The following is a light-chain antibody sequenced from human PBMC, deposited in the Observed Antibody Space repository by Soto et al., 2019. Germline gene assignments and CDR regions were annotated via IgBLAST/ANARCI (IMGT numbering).Light chain of an antibody. CDR1: QSISSY. CDR3: QQSYSTPPYT. J-gene: IGKJ2*01. Sequence: DIQITQAPSSLSPSVGDRVTITCRASQSISSYLNWYQQKPGKAPKLLIYAASSLQSGVPSRFSGSGSGTDFTLTISSLQPEYFATYYCQQSYSTPPYTFGQGNKLEIK. CDR2: AAS. V-gene: IGKV1-39*01.